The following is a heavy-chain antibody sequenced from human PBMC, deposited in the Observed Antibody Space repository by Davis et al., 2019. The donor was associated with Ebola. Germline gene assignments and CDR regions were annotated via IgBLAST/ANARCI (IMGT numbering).Heavy chain of an antibody. J-gene: IGHJ4*02. V-gene: IGHV3-21*01. Sequence: GESLNLSCAASGFTFSSYSMNWVRQAPGKGLEWVSSISSSSSYIYYADSVKGRFTISRDNAKNSLYLQMNSLRAEDTAVYYCARDRGGPYSSSTQDYWGQGTLVTVSS. CDR1: GFTFSSYS. CDR3: ARDRGGPYSSSTQDY. D-gene: IGHD6-6*01. CDR2: ISSSSSYI.